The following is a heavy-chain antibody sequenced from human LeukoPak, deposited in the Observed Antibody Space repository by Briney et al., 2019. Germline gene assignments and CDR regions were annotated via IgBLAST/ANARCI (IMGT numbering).Heavy chain of an antibody. D-gene: IGHD3-10*01. Sequence: ASVKGSCKAPVYTFTRYVINWVRQAPGHGLEWMGCINPNSGNTGYAQKFRGRVTMTRNTSISTAYMELSSLRSENTAVYYCARRFSGSGSPITYWGQGTLVTVSS. CDR2: INPNSGNT. CDR1: VYTFTRYV. V-gene: IGHV1-8*01. J-gene: IGHJ1*01. CDR3: ARRFSGSGSPITY.